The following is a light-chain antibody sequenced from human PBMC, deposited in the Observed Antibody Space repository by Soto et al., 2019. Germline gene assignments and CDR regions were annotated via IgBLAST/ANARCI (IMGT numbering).Light chain of an antibody. Sequence: QSALTQPASVSGSPGQSITISCTGTSSDVGAYNFVSWYQHHPGKAPKLMLYGVSVRPSGVSSRFSGSKSGNTASLTISGLQAEDDGDYYCTSYTSGRTVLFGGGTKVTVL. CDR3: TSYTSGRTVL. CDR1: SSDVGAYNF. V-gene: IGLV2-14*01. CDR2: GVS. J-gene: IGLJ2*01.